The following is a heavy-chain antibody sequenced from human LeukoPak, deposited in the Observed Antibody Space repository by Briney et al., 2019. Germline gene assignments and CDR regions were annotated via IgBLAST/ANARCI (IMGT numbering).Heavy chain of an antibody. CDR1: GSISSGSYY. J-gene: IGHJ4*02. Sequence: SETLSLTCTVSGSISSGSYYWSWIRQPAGKGLEWIGRIYVSGSTNYNPSLESRVTISVDTSKNQFSLQLTSLTAADTAVYYCARKGQQLVPPSDYWGQGTLVTVSS. D-gene: IGHD6-6*01. CDR3: ARKGQQLVPPSDY. V-gene: IGHV4-61*02. CDR2: IYVSGST.